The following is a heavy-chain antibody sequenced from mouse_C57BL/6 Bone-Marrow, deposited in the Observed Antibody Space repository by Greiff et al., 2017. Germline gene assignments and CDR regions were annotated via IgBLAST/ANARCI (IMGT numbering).Heavy chain of an antibody. V-gene: IGHV1-18*01. CDR2: INPNNGGT. CDR1: GYTFTDYN. Sequence: VQLQQSGPELVKPRASVKIPCKASGYTFTDYNMDWVKQSHGKSLEWIGDINPNNGGTIYNQKFKGKATLTVDKSSSTAYMELRSLTSEDTAVYYCAREGIYYYGSRRYFDVWGTGTTVTVSS. CDR3: AREGIYYYGSRRYFDV. J-gene: IGHJ1*03. D-gene: IGHD1-1*01.